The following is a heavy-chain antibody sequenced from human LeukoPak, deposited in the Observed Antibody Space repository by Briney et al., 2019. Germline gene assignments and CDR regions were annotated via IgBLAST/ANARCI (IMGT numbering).Heavy chain of an antibody. V-gene: IGHV3-7*04. CDR3: ARAWSYSTGWYNY. CDR2: IKQDGSEK. D-gene: IGHD6-19*01. Sequence: GGSLRLSCAASGFSFSTYWMSWVRQAPGKGLEWVANIKQDGSEKYYVDSVKGRFTISRDNAKNSLYLQMHSLRVEDTAVYYCARAWSYSTGWYNYWGQGTLVTVSS. J-gene: IGHJ4*02. CDR1: GFSFSTYW.